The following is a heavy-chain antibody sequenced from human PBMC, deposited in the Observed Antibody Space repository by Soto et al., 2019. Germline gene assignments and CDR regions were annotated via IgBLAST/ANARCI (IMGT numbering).Heavy chain of an antibody. J-gene: IGHJ4*02. Sequence: GGSLRLSCAASGFIFEYYVMHWVRQPPGRGLEWVSLISGDGENSLSADSVRGRFIISRDNRRNSLYLDLNSLRPEDTAVYYCVGIDSRSPLGSFDIWGRGTLVTVSS. V-gene: IGHV3-43D*04. CDR2: ISGDGENS. CDR1: GFIFEYYV. CDR3: VGIDSRSPLGSFDI. D-gene: IGHD6-13*01.